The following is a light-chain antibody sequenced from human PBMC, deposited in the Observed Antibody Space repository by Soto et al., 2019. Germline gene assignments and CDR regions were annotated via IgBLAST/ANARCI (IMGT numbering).Light chain of an antibody. CDR1: NSNIGAASY. CDR3: QSHDNSLSGSL. Sequence: QLVLTQPPSVSGAPGQRVTISCTGSNSNIGAASYVHWYQQFPGTAPKLLIYDTTKRPSGVPDRFSGSKSGTSASLAIADVRAEDEADYFCQSHDNSLSGSLFGGGTKLTVL. V-gene: IGLV1-40*01. J-gene: IGLJ2*01. CDR2: DTT.